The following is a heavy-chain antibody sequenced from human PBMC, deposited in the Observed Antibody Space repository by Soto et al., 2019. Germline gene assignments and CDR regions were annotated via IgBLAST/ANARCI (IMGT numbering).Heavy chain of an antibody. CDR2: IYYSVST. D-gene: IGHD3-10*01. V-gene: IGHV4-38-2*02. J-gene: IGHJ5*02. Sequence: PSETLSLTCAVSGYSISSGYYWGWLRQPPGKGLEWIGSIYYSVSTNYNPSLKSRVTISVDTSKNQFSLKLSSVTAADTAVYYCARDGGSGSSNWFEPWGQGTLVTVSS. CDR1: GYSISSGYY. CDR3: ARDGGSGSSNWFEP.